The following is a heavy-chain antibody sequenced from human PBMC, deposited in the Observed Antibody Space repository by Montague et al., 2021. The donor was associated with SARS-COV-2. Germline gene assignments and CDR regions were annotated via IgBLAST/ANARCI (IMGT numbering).Heavy chain of an antibody. Sequence: CAISGDSVSRNSAAWSWTRQSPSRGLEWLGRTYYRSKWYSDYAPXVRGRLTVNPDASKNEFSLELNYVTPEDTAVYYCVRYSGWFYFDFWGQGTLVTVSS. CDR3: VRYSGWFYFDF. J-gene: IGHJ4*02. D-gene: IGHD6-19*01. CDR1: GDSVSRNSAA. CDR2: TYYRSKWYS. V-gene: IGHV6-1*01.